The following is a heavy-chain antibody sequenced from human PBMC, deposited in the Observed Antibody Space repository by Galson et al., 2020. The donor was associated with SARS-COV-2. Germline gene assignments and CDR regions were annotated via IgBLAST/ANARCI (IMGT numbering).Heavy chain of an antibody. J-gene: IGHJ6*02. V-gene: IGHV3-21*01. D-gene: IGHD5-18*01. CDR2: ISTSSSYT. Sequence: LSLTCAASGIPFSTYSMNWVRLAPGKGLEWVSSISTSSSYTYYVDSVKGRFSISRDNPRNSLYLQMNSLRAEDTAVYYCARDEGIRGYNYGRLYYGMDVWGQGTTVTVSS. CDR1: GIPFSTYS. CDR3: ARDEGIRGYNYGRLYYGMDV.